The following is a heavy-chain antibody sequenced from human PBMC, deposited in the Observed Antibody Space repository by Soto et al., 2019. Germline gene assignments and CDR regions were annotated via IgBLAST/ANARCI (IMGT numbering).Heavy chain of an antibody. J-gene: IGHJ4*02. CDR2: IIPILGIA. CDR3: ARASDTVVVVAASGVFDY. V-gene: IGHV1-69*02. CDR1: GGTFSSYT. D-gene: IGHD2-15*01. Sequence: QVQLVQSGAEVKKPGSSVKVSCKASGGTFSSYTISWVRQAPGQGLEWMGRIIPILGIANYAQKFQGRVTITAEKTTSTVYMELSSLRSEDTAVYSCARASDTVVVVAASGVFDYWGQGTLVTVSS.